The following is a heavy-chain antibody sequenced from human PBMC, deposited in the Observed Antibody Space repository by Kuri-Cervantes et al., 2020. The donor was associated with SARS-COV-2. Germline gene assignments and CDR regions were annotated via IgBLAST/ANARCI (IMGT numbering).Heavy chain of an antibody. J-gene: IGHJ6*02. V-gene: IGHV1-69*02. D-gene: IGHD2-2*01. CDR1: GGTFDSYP. CDR2: IIPFLGIS. Sequence: SVKVSCKASGGTFDSYPISWVRQAPGQGLEWMGRIIPFLGISNSAQMFQGRVTITADKSTSTVYMELSSLRSEDTAVYYCASFTNYYYYGLDVWGQGTTVTVSS. CDR3: ASFTNYYYYGLDV.